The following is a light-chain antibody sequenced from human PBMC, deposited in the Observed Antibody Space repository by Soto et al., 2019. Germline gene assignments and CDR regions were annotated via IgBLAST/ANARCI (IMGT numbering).Light chain of an antibody. Sequence: EIVLPQSPATLSLSPGERAPLSCRASQSVSRYLAWYQQKPGQAPRLLIYDASNRATGIPARFSGSGSGTDFTLTISSLQSEDFAVYYCQQYLTSPKTFGQGTKVDIK. V-gene: IGKV3-11*01. CDR3: QQYLTSPKT. J-gene: IGKJ1*01. CDR1: QSVSRY. CDR2: DAS.